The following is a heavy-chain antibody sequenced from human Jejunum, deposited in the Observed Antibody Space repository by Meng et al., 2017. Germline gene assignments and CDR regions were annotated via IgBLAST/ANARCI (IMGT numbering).Heavy chain of an antibody. CDR3: ARVYCSSTSCQYYFDY. J-gene: IGHJ4*02. Sequence: VQIVQFRAGVKKPGAYVKVSCKASGYTFTNYAMHWVRQAPGQRLEWMGWINAGNGNTKYSQKFQGRVTITRDTSASTAYMELSSLRSEDTAVYYCARVYCSSTSCQYYFDYWGQGTLVTVSS. V-gene: IGHV1-3*01. D-gene: IGHD2-2*01. CDR1: GYTFTNYA. CDR2: INAGNGNT.